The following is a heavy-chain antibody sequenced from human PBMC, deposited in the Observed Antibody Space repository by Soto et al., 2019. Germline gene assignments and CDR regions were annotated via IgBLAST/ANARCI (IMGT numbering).Heavy chain of an antibody. J-gene: IGHJ4*02. D-gene: IGHD6-19*01. Sequence: SGPTLVNPTQTLTVTCTFSGFSLNTYGVGVGWIRQPPGKALEWLALIYWNDDKRYSPSLKARLTITKDTSKNQVVLTMTNMDPVDTATYYCAHRPSGWYLFDYWGQGTLVTVSS. V-gene: IGHV2-5*01. CDR1: GFSLNTYGVG. CDR2: IYWNDDK. CDR3: AHRPSGWYLFDY.